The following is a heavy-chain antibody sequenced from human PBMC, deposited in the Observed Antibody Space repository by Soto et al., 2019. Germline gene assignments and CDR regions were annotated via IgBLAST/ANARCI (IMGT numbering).Heavy chain of an antibody. J-gene: IGHJ4*02. V-gene: IGHV3-66*01. CDR1: GFTVSSNY. Sequence: EVQLVESGRGLVQPGGSLRLSCAASGFTVSSNYMSWVRQAPGKGLEWVSVIYSGGITYYADSVKGRFTISRDNSKNTLYLQMNSLRAEDTAVYYCARATGYSSGCLGYWGQGTLVTVSS. CDR3: ARATGYSSGCLGY. CDR2: IYSGGIT. D-gene: IGHD6-19*01.